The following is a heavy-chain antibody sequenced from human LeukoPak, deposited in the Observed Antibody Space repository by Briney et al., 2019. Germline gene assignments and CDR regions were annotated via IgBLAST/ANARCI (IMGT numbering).Heavy chain of an antibody. CDR1: GGSISSYY. D-gene: IGHD6-13*01. Sequence: SETLSLTCTVSGGSISSYYWSWIRQPPGKGLEWIGYIYYSGSTNYNPSLKSRVTISVDTSKNQLSLKLGSVTAADTAVYYCARVAAGIGFFQHWGQGTLVTVSS. J-gene: IGHJ1*01. V-gene: IGHV4-59*08. CDR3: ARVAAGIGFFQH. CDR2: IYYSGST.